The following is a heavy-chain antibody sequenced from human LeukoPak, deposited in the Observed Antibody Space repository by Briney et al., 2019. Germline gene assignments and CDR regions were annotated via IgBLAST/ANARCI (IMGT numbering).Heavy chain of an antibody. CDR1: GGSFSGYY. CDR2: INHSGST. V-gene: IGHV4-34*01. CDR3: ARGIKWELPRFDY. D-gene: IGHD1-26*01. Sequence: SETLSLTCAVYGGSFSGYYWSWIRQPPGKGLGWIGEINHSGSTNYNPSLKSRVTISVDTSKNQFSLKLSSVTAADTAVYYCARGIKWELPRFDYWGQGTLVTVSS. J-gene: IGHJ4*02.